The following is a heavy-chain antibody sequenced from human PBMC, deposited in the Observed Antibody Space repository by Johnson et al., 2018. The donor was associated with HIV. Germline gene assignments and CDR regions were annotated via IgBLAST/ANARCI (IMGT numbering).Heavy chain of an antibody. CDR3: AKGGGQQLAHAFDI. CDR1: GFTFDDYA. Sequence: VQLVESGGGLVQPGRSLRLSCAASGFTFDDYAMHWVRQAPGKGLEWVSGISWNSGSIGYADSVKGRFTISRDNAKNSLYLQMNRLRAEDTALYYCAKGGGQQLAHAFDIWGQGTMVTVSS. CDR2: ISWNSGSI. D-gene: IGHD6-13*01. V-gene: IGHV3-9*01. J-gene: IGHJ3*02.